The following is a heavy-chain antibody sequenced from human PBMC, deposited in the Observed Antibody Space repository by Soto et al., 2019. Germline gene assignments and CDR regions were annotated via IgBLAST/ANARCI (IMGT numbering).Heavy chain of an antibody. CDR1: GKSFANYL. CDR3: ARVRGSLRCGYFDF. J-gene: IGHJ4*02. D-gene: IGHD2-21*01. CDR2: IYPDDSDT. V-gene: IGHV5-51*01. Sequence: XASLKISFQTCGKSFANYLIGWMRQRPGRGLEWMGIIYPDDSDTRYSPSFQGQVTISADNSITTAYLQWGSLEASDTAMYYSARVRGSLRCGYFDFWGQGTLVTASS.